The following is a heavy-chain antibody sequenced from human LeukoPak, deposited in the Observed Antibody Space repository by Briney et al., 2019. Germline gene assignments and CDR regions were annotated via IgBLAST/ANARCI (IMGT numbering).Heavy chain of an antibody. J-gene: IGHJ4*02. CDR2: IIPIFGTA. D-gene: IGHD3-10*01. Sequence: SVKVSCKASGGTFSSYAISWVRQAPGQGLEWMGRIIPIFGTANYAQKFQGRVTITTDESTSTAYMELSSLRSEDTAVYYCARQTSYYSGSGSYYPGYYFDYWGQGTLVTVSS. CDR1: GGTFSSYA. V-gene: IGHV1-69*05. CDR3: ARQTSYYSGSGSYYPGYYFDY.